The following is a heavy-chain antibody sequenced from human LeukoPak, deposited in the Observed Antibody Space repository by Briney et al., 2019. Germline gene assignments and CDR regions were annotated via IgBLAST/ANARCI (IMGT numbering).Heavy chain of an antibody. J-gene: IGHJ4*02. CDR1: GGSFSGYY. Sequence: PSETLSLTCAVYGGSFSGYYWSWIRQPPGKGLEWIGEINHSGSTNYNPSLKSRVTISVDTSKNQFSLKLSFVTAADTAVYYCARHSRYSSGWYHYWGQGTLVTVSS. CDR3: ARHSRYSSGWYHY. CDR2: INHSGST. V-gene: IGHV4-34*01. D-gene: IGHD6-19*01.